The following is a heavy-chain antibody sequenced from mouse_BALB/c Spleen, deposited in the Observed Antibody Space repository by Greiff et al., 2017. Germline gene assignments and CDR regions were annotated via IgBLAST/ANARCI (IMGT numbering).Heavy chain of an antibody. CDR2: ISSGGSYT. CDR3: ARDYGSSPMDY. J-gene: IGHJ4*01. CDR1: GFTFSSYG. Sequence: EVKLVESGGDLVKPGGSLKLSCAASGFTFSSYGMSWVRQTPDKRLEWVATISSGGSYTYYPDSVKGRFTISRDNAKNTLYLQMSSLKSEDTAMYYCARDYGSSPMDYWGQGTSVTVSS. V-gene: IGHV5-6*02. D-gene: IGHD1-1*01.